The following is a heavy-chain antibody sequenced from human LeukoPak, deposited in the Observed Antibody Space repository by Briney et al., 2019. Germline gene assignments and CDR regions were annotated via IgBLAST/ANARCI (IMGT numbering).Heavy chain of an antibody. J-gene: IGHJ5*02. CDR2: INPNSGGT. Sequence: ASVKVSCKASGYTFTGYYMHWVRQAPGQGLEWMGWINPNSGGTNYAQKFQGRVTMTRDTSIGTAYMELSRLRSDDTAVYYCARVNYDFWSGYSTQYNWFDPWGQGTLVTVSS. D-gene: IGHD3-3*01. V-gene: IGHV1-2*02. CDR3: ARVNYDFWSGYSTQYNWFDP. CDR1: GYTFTGYY.